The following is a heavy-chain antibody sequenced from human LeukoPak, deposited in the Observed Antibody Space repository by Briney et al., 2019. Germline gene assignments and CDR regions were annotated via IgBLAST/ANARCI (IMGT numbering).Heavy chain of an antibody. Sequence: GGSLSLSCAASGFTFRSFVMHWVRQAPGKGLEWVAAISYEDGSNKYYADPVKGRFTISRDNSKYTVYLEMNSLRVEDTAMYYCSKERPEEYYASGSYFDYWGQGTLVTASS. V-gene: IGHV3-30*04. CDR3: SKERPEEYYASGSYFDY. J-gene: IGHJ4*02. D-gene: IGHD3-10*01. CDR1: GFTFRSFV. CDR2: ISYEDGSNK.